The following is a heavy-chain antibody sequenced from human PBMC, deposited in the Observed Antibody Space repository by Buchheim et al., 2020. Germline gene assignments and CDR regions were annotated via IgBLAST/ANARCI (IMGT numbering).Heavy chain of an antibody. V-gene: IGHV4-61*08. Sequence: QVQLQESGPGLVKPSETLSLTCSVSGASVRSGGFYWGWIRQSPGKGLEWIAYIDQRGSTNHNPSLQSRVSISVDTSKNQFSLKLSSVTAADTAVYYCARVEWEYYWLDPWGQGT. D-gene: IGHD1-26*01. CDR2: IDQRGST. J-gene: IGHJ5*02. CDR3: ARVEWEYYWLDP. CDR1: GASVRSGGFY.